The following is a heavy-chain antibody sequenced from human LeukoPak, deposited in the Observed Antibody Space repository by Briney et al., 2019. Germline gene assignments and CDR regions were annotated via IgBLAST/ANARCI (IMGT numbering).Heavy chain of an antibody. D-gene: IGHD1-1*01. CDR2: IYYSGST. CDR3: ASYHPTTYYYGMDV. J-gene: IGHJ6*02. Sequence: PSETLSLTCTVSGGSISSSSYYWGWIRQPPGKGLEWIGSIYYSGSTYYNPSLKSRVTISVDTSKNQFSLKLSSVTAADTAVYDCASYHPTTYYYGMDVWGQGTTVTVSS. CDR1: GGSISSSSYY. V-gene: IGHV4-39*01.